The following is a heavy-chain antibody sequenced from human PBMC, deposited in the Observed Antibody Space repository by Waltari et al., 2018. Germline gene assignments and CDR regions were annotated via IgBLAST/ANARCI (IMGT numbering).Heavy chain of an antibody. CDR3: ASETVAGTVVNWFDP. V-gene: IGHV3-30-3*01. D-gene: IGHD6-19*01. Sequence: QVQLVESGGGVVQPGRSLRLSCAASGFTFSSYAMHWVRQAPGKGLEWVAVISYDGSNKYYADSVKGRFTISRDNSKNTLYLQMNSLRAEDTAVYYCASETVAGTVVNWFDPWGQGTLVTVSS. J-gene: IGHJ5*02. CDR1: GFTFSSYA. CDR2: ISYDGSNK.